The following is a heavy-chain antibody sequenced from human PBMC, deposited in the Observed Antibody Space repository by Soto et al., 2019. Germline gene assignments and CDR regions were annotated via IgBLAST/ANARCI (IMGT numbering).Heavy chain of an antibody. CDR3: ARTGGMDV. Sequence: KPSETLSLTCAVYGGSFSDYYWSWLRQTPEKGLEWIGEINHSGDTKYNPSLESRVTISVDTSKSQFSLKLNSVTAADTAVYYCARTGGMDVWGQGATVTVSS. CDR2: INHSGDT. V-gene: IGHV4-34*01. J-gene: IGHJ6*02. CDR1: GGSFSDYY.